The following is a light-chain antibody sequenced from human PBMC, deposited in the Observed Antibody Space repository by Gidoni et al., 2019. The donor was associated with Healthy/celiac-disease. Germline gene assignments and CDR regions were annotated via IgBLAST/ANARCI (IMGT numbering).Light chain of an antibody. J-gene: IGKJ3*01. V-gene: IGKV1-9*01. CDR2: AAS. CDR1: QGISSY. Sequence: DIQLTESPSFMSASVGDRVTITCRASQGISSYLAWYQQKPGKAPKLLIYAASTLQSGVPSRFSGIGSGTEFTLTISSLQPEDFATYYCQQLNSYLPFXPXTKVDIK. CDR3: QQLNSYLP.